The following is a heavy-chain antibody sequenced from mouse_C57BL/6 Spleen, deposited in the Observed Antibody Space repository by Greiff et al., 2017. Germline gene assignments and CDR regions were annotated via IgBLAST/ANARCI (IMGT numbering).Heavy chain of an antibody. CDR1: GFTFSSYG. D-gene: IGHD1-1*01. V-gene: IGHV5-6*01. CDR3: ARHDKVVKDYAMDY. Sequence: EVMLVESGGDLVKPGGSLKLSCAASGFTFSSYGMSWVRQTPDKRLEWVATISSGGSYPYYPDSVKGRFTISRDNAKNTLYLQMSSLKSEDTAMYYCARHDKVVKDYAMDYWGQGTSVTVSS. J-gene: IGHJ4*01. CDR2: ISSGGSYP.